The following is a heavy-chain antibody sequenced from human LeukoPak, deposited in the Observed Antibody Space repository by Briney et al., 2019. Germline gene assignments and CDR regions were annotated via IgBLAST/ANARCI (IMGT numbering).Heavy chain of an antibody. J-gene: IGHJ4*02. V-gene: IGHV3-74*01. CDR1: GFTFSSYW. Sequence: GGSLRLSCAASGFTFSSYWMHWVRQAPGKGLVWVSRINSDGSSTSYADSVKGRFTISRDNAKNTLYLQMNSLRAEDTAVYYCARAAENYGGRFDSWGQGTLVTVSS. CDR2: INSDGSST. D-gene: IGHD3-16*01. CDR3: ARAAENYGGRFDS.